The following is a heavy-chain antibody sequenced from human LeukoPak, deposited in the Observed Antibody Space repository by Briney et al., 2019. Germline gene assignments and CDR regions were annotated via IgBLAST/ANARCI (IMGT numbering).Heavy chain of an antibody. V-gene: IGHV3-7*01. CDR3: ARGTLLRFLEWIEDD. D-gene: IGHD3-3*01. CDR1: GFTFSNYW. Sequence: PGGSLRLSCAASGFTFSNYWMNWVRQAPGKGLEWVANIKKDGSEKYYVDSVKGRFTISRDNAKNSLYLQMNSPRVEDTAVYYCARGTLLRFLEWIEDDWGQGTLVTVSS. CDR2: IKKDGSEK. J-gene: IGHJ4*02.